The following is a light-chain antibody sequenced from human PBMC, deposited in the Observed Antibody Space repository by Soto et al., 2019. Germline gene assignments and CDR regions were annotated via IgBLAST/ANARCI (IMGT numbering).Light chain of an antibody. J-gene: IGKJ1*01. CDR3: QQYGSSGT. Sequence: EIVMTQSPATLSVSPGERATLSCRASQSVSNNLAWYQQKPGQAPRLLIYAASSRATGIPARFSGSGSGTEFTLTISSLQSEDFAVYYCQQYGSSGTFGQGTKVDIK. CDR1: QSVSNN. V-gene: IGKV3-15*01. CDR2: AAS.